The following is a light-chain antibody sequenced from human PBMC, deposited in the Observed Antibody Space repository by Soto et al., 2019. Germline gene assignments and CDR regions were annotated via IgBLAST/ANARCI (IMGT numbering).Light chain of an antibody. Sequence: QSALTQPASVSGSPGQSITISCTGTSSDVGGYNYVSWYQQHPGTAPKLMIYDVSNRPSGVSNLFSGSKSGNTASLTISGLQAEDEADYYCSSYTSSSTRVFGGGTKVTVL. CDR1: SSDVGGYNY. CDR3: SSYTSSSTRV. V-gene: IGLV2-14*01. CDR2: DVS. J-gene: IGLJ2*01.